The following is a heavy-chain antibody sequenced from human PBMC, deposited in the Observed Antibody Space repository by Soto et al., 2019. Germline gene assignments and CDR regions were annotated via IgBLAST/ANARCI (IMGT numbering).Heavy chain of an antibody. D-gene: IGHD2-15*01. J-gene: IGHJ4*02. CDR1: GGSVSATNW. V-gene: IGHV4-4*02. CDR2: IHLTGTT. CDR3: GHSPAAY. Sequence: QVQLQESGPGLVKPSGTLSLTCAVSGGSVSATNWWSWIRQPPGKGLEWIGEIHLTGTTNYNPSLKSRVTMSIDQSQNQVSLTLTAVTAADTAVYYGGHSPAAYCGQGTLVTVSS.